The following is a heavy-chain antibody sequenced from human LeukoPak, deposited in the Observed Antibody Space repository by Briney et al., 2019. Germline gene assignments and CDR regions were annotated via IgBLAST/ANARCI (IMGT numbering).Heavy chain of an antibody. J-gene: IGHJ4*02. D-gene: IGHD3-22*01. CDR2: ISGSGGST. CDR3: AKILDSSGYLPNYFDY. CDR1: GFTFSSYG. Sequence: GGTLRLSCAASGFTFSSYGMSWVRQAPGKGLEWVSAISGSGGSTYYADSVKGRFTISRDNSKNTLYLQMNSLRAEDTAVYYCAKILDSSGYLPNYFDYWGQGTLVTVSS. V-gene: IGHV3-23*01.